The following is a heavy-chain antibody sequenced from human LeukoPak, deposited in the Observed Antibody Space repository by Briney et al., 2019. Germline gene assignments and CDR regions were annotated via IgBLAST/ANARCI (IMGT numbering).Heavy chain of an antibody. D-gene: IGHD4-23*01. J-gene: IGHJ4*02. CDR1: AGTFSSYA. V-gene: IGHV1-69*05. CDR3: ARDYYGGNLPLDY. Sequence: SVKVSCKASAGTFSSYAISWVRQAPGQGLEWMGRIIPIFGTANYAQKFQGRVTITTDESTSTAYMELSSLRSKDTAVYYCARDYYGGNLPLDYWGQGTLVTVSS. CDR2: IIPIFGTA.